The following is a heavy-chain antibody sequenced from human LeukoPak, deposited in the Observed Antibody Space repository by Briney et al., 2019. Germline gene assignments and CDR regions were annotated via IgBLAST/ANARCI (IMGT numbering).Heavy chain of an antibody. CDR3: ARVGSWQYNWFDP. V-gene: IGHV1-69*01. D-gene: IGHD6-13*01. Sequence: SVKVSCKASGGTFSSYAISWARQAPGQGLEWMGGIIPIFGTANYAQKFQGRVTITADESTSTAYMELSSLRSEDTAVYYCARVGSWQYNWFDPWGQGTLVTVSS. CDR1: GGTFSSYA. J-gene: IGHJ5*02. CDR2: IIPIFGTA.